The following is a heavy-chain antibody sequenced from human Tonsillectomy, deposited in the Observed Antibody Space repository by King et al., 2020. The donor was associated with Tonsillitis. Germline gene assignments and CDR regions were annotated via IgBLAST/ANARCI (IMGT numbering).Heavy chain of an antibody. CDR2: IIPIFGTA. D-gene: IGHD6-19*01. Sequence: QLVQSGAEVKKPGSSVKVSCKASGGTFSNYAISWLRQAPGQGLEWMGGIIPIFGTANYTQKFQGRVTITADESTSTAYMELSSLRSEDTAVFYCATSDSRDWTAGYWGQGTLVTVSS. CDR1: GGTFSNYA. J-gene: IGHJ4*02. V-gene: IGHV1-69*01. CDR3: ATSDSRDWTAGY.